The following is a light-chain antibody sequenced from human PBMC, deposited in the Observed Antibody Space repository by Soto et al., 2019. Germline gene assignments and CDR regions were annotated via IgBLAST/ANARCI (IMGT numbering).Light chain of an antibody. J-gene: IGLJ1*01. V-gene: IGLV2-14*01. Sequence: QSALTQPASVSGSPGQSITISCTGTSSDVGGYNYVSWYQQHPGKAPKLMIYEVSNRPSGVSNRFSGSKSGNTASLTISGLQAEDEADYYCSSYTSSSISYVFGTWTKLTVL. CDR3: SSYTSSSISYV. CDR1: SSDVGGYNY. CDR2: EVS.